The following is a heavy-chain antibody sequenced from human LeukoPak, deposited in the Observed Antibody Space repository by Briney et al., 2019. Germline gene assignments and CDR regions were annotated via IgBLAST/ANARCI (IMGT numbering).Heavy chain of an antibody. Sequence: ASVKVSCKAHGYTFTSYYMHWVRQAPGQGLEWMGIINPSGGSTSYAQKFQGRVTMTRDTSTSTVYMELSSLRSEDTAVYYCARCIAAAGPFDYWGQGTLVTVSS. J-gene: IGHJ4*02. CDR1: GYTFTSYY. CDR2: INPSGGST. V-gene: IGHV1-46*01. D-gene: IGHD6-13*01. CDR3: ARCIAAAGPFDY.